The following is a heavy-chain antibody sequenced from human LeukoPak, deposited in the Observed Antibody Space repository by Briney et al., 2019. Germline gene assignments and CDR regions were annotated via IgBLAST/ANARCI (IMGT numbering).Heavy chain of an antibody. CDR2: IYYSGST. CDR3: ARAVAGSPYYYYYMDV. J-gene: IGHJ6*03. Sequence: PSETLSLTCTVSGGSISSYYWSWIRQPPGKGLEWIGYIYYSGSTNYSPSLKSRVTISVDTSKNQFSLKLSSVTAADTAVYYCARAVAGSPYYYYYMDVWGKGTTATVSS. D-gene: IGHD6-19*01. V-gene: IGHV4-59*01. CDR1: GGSISSYY.